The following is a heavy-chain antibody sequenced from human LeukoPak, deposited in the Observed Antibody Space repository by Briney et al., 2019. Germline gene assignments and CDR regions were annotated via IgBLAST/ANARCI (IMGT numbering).Heavy chain of an antibody. J-gene: IGHJ5*02. CDR1: GYTFTSYY. V-gene: IGHV1-46*01. D-gene: IGHD3-9*01. Sequence: ASVKVSCKASGYTFTSYYMHWVRQAPGQGLEWMGIINPSGGSTSYAQKFQGRVTMTGDTSTSTVYMELSSLRSEDTAVYYCARERGRGYYDILTGVNWFDPWGQGTLVTVSS. CDR2: INPSGGST. CDR3: ARERGRGYYDILTGVNWFDP.